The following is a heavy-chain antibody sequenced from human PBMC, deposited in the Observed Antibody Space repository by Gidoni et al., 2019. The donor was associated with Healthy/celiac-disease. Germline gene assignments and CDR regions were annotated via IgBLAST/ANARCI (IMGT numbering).Heavy chain of an antibody. CDR3: ARGVTAWELRLIPLNWFDP. D-gene: IGHD1-26*01. CDR2: ISSSTSTI. Sequence: EVQLVESGGGLVQPGGSLRLSCAASGFTFRSYSMNWVRQAPGKGLEWVSYISSSTSTIYYADSVKGRFTISRDNAKNSLYLQMNSLRDEDTAVYYCARGVTAWELRLIPLNWFDPWGQGTLVTVSS. V-gene: IGHV3-48*02. J-gene: IGHJ5*02. CDR1: GFTFRSYS.